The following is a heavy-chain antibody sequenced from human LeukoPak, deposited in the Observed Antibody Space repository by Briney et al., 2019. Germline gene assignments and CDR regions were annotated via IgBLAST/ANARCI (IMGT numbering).Heavy chain of an antibody. V-gene: IGHV1-2*02. Sequence: ASVKVSCKASGYTFTSYGISWVRQAPGQGLEWMGWINPNSGGTNYAQKFQGRVTMTRDTSISTAYMELSRLRSDDTAVYYCASYRGSSGYYYYMDVWGKGTTVTVSS. J-gene: IGHJ6*03. CDR2: INPNSGGT. D-gene: IGHD3-10*01. CDR3: ASYRGSSGYYYYMDV. CDR1: GYTFTSYG.